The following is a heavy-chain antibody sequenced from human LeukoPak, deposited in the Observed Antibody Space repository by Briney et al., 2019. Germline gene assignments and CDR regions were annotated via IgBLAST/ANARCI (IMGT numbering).Heavy chain of an antibody. CDR1: GGAFSSYA. D-gene: IGHD3-22*01. V-gene: IGHV1-69*04. Sequence: SVKVSCKASGGAFSSYAISWVRQAPGQGLEWMGRIIPILGIANYAQKFQGRVTITADKSTSTAYMELSSLRSEDTAVYYCAREVYYYDSSGYYENNWGQGTLVTVSS. J-gene: IGHJ4*02. CDR2: IIPILGIA. CDR3: AREVYYYDSSGYYENN.